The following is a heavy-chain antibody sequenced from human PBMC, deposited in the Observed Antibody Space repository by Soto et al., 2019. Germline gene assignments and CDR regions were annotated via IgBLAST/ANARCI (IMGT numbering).Heavy chain of an antibody. CDR2: ISGSGNKT. Sequence: FLRLSCGVSGFTFSTYAMSWVRQAPGKGLEWVSAISGSGNKTFYADSVKGRFTISRDNSKNTLHLHMSSLRVEDTAVYYCVRGVRLHFDLWGQGTLVTVSS. CDR1: GFTFSTYA. J-gene: IGHJ4*02. V-gene: IGHV3-23*01. CDR3: VRGVRLHFDL.